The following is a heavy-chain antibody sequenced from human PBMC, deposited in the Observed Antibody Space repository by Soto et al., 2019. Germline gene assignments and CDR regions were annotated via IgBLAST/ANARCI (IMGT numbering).Heavy chain of an antibody. CDR3: AGWGTWLHPCYY. Sequence: QVQLVQSGAEVKKPGSSVKVSCKASGGTFSSYAISWVRQAPGQGLEWMGGIIPIFGTANYAQKFPGRVTITADESTRTAWRELRSLSSEDAAVYDCAGWGTWLHPCYYWGQESLVTVSS. CDR1: GGTFSSYA. CDR2: IIPIFGTA. V-gene: IGHV1-69*12. D-gene: IGHD3-16*01. J-gene: IGHJ4*02.